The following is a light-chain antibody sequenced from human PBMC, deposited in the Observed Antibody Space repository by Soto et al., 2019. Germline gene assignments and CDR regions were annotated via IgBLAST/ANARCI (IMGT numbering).Light chain of an antibody. J-gene: IGKJ2*01. V-gene: IGKV3-20*01. CDR2: GAS. Sequence: EIVLTQSPGTLSLSPGERATLSCRASQSVSSIYLAWYQQKPGQAPRLLIYGASSRATGIPDRFSGSASGTYFTLTSNRLEPEDFAIYYCQQYGGSRTFGQGTKLEIK. CDR1: QSVSSIY. CDR3: QQYGGSRT.